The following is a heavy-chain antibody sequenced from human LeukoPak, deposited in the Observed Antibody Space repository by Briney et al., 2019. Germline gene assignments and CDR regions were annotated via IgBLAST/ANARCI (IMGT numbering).Heavy chain of an antibody. D-gene: IGHD3-22*01. CDR3: ARGINYYDSSGYYRGDGMDV. CDR1: GGSISSYY. J-gene: IGHJ6*02. CDR2: IYYSGST. V-gene: IGHV4-59*08. Sequence: PSETLSLTCTVSGGSISSYYWSWIRQPPGKGLEWIGYIYYSGSTNYNPTLKSRVTISVDTSKNQFSLKLSSVTAADTAVYYCARGINYYDSSGYYRGDGMDVWGQGTTVTVSS.